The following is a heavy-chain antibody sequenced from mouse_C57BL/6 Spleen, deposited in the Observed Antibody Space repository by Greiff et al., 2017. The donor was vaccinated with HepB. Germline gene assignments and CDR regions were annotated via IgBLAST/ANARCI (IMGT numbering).Heavy chain of an antibody. CDR1: GYTFTSYW. Sequence: VQLQQPGAELVKPGASVKLSCKASGYTFTSYWMHWVKQRPGQGLEWIGMIHPNSGSTNYNEKFKSKATLTVDKSSSTAYMQLSSLTSEDSAVYYCARSTGIYYFDYWGQGTTLTVSS. CDR3: ARSTGIYYFDY. V-gene: IGHV1-64*01. CDR2: IHPNSGST. D-gene: IGHD4-1*02. J-gene: IGHJ2*01.